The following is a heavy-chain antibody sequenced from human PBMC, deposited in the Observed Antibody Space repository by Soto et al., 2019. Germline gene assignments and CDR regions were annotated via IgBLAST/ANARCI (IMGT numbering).Heavy chain of an antibody. Sequence: PGGSLRLSCAASGFTFSSSGMHWVRQAPGTGLEWVAVISYDGSNKYYADSVKGRFTISRDNSKNTLYLQMNSLRVEDTAVYYCAKQKSRYSYYMDVWGKGTTVTVSS. J-gene: IGHJ6*03. CDR3: AKQKSRYSYYMDV. V-gene: IGHV3-30*18. CDR1: GFTFSSSG. CDR2: ISYDGSNK.